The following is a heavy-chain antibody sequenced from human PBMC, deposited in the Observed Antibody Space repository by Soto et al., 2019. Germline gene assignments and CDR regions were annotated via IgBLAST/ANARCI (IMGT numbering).Heavy chain of an antibody. CDR2: IYYSGST. V-gene: IGHV4-59*08. D-gene: IGHD3-3*01. CDR3: ARHGGYDFTYFDY. Sequence: QVQLQESGPGLVKPSATLSLTCTVSGGSISSYYWSWIRQPPGKGLEWIGYIYYSGSTNYNPSLKSRVTISVDTSKNQFSLKLSSVTAADTAVYYCARHGGYDFTYFDYWGQGTLVTVSS. J-gene: IGHJ4*02. CDR1: GGSISSYY.